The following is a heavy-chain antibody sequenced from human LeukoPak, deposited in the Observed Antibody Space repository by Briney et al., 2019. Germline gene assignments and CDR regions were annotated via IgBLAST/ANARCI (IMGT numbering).Heavy chain of an antibody. CDR1: GYSFTSYW. V-gene: IGHV5-51*01. CDR2: IYPGDSDT. J-gene: IGHJ6*03. Sequence: GESLKISCKGSGYSFTSYWIGWVRQMPGKGLEWMGIIYPGDSDTRYSPSFQGQVTISADKSISTAYLQWSSLKASDTAMYYCARDPSEYYYYYYMDVWGKGTTVTVSS. CDR3: ARDPSEYYYYYYMDV.